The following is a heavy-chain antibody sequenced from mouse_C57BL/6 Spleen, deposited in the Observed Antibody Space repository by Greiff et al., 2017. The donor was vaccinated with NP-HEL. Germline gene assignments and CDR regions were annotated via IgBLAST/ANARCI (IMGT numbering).Heavy chain of an antibody. CDR3: ARGGTTVVGDY. J-gene: IGHJ2*01. CDR1: GYTFTSYW. V-gene: IGHV1-69*01. CDR2: IDPSDSYT. Sequence: QVQLQQPGAELVMPGASVKLSCKASGYTFTSYWMHWVKQRPGQGLEWIGEIDPSDSYTNYNQKFKGKSTLTVDKSSSTAYMQLSSLTSEDSAVYYCARGGTTVVGDYGGKGTTLTVSS. D-gene: IGHD1-1*01.